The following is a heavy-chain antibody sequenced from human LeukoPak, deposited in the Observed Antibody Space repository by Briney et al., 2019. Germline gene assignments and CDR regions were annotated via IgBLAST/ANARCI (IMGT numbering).Heavy chain of an antibody. Sequence: SETLSLTCTVSGGSISSYYWSWIRQPPGKGLEWIGYIYYSGSTNYNPSLKSRVTISVGTSKNQFSLKLSSVTAADTAVYYCARLSLVGATVDYWGQGTLVTVSS. CDR3: ARLSLVGATVDY. D-gene: IGHD1-26*01. CDR1: GGSISSYY. V-gene: IGHV4-59*08. J-gene: IGHJ4*02. CDR2: IYYSGST.